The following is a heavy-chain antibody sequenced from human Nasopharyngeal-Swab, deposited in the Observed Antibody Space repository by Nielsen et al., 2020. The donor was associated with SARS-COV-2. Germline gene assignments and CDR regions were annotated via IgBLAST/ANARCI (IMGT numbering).Heavy chain of an antibody. J-gene: IGHJ6*02. D-gene: IGHD2-15*01. CDR1: GGSFSGYY. CDR3: ARGRVVVAATRYYYGMDV. V-gene: IGHV4-34*01. Sequence: SETLSLTCAVYGGSFSGYYWSWIRQPPGKGLEWIGEINHSGSTNYNPSLKSRVTISVDTSKNQFSLKLSSVTAADTAVYYCARGRVVVAATRYYYGMDVWGQGTTVTVPS. CDR2: INHSGST.